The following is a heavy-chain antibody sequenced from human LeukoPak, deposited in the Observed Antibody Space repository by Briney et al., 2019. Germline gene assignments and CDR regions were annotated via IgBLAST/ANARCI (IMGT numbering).Heavy chain of an antibody. D-gene: IGHD3-22*01. J-gene: IGHJ3*02. Sequence: ASVKVSCKASGYTFTSYAMNWVRQAPGQGLEWMGWINTNTGNPTYAQGFTGRFVFSLDTSVSTAYLQISSLKAEDTAVYYCAGGPVTSRMIVVVSAFFDIWGQGTMVTVS. CDR1: GYTFTSYA. CDR2: INTNTGNP. CDR3: AGGPVTSRMIVVVSAFFDI. V-gene: IGHV7-4-1*02.